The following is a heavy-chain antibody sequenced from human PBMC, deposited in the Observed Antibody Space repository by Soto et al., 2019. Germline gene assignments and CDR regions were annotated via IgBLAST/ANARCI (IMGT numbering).Heavy chain of an antibody. D-gene: IGHD3-22*01. V-gene: IGHV2-5*01. CDR2: IYWNDDK. CDR1: GFSLSTSGVG. CDR3: AHSQWEAMIVVVPDAFDI. Sequence: QITLKESGPTLVKPTQTLTLTCTFSGFSLSTSGVGVGWIRQPPGKALEWLALIYWNDDKRYSPSLKSRLTITKDPPKNQVVLKMTNMDPVDTATYYCAHSQWEAMIVVVPDAFDILGQGTMVTVSS. J-gene: IGHJ3*02.